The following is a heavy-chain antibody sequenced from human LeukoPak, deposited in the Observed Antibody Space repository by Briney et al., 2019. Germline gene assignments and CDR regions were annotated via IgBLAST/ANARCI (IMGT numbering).Heavy chain of an antibody. Sequence: SETLSLTCTVSGGSISSYYWSWIRQHPGKGLECVGYIYYTGSTNYNPSLKSRVTMSADTSKNQFSLKLSSVTAADTAVYFCARVGGWEPKLHGVTFDYLGQGTLVTVSS. CDR1: GGSISSYY. V-gene: IGHV4-59*01. CDR3: ARVGGWEPKLHGVTFDY. CDR2: IYYTGST. D-gene: IGHD1-26*01. J-gene: IGHJ4*02.